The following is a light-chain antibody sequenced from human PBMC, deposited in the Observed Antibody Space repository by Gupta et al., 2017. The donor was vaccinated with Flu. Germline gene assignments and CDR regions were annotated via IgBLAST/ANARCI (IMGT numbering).Light chain of an antibody. V-gene: IGKV1-33*01. CDR2: AAS. Sequence: DIKRTKSPSSLSASVGDRVTITCQASQDISNFVNWYQQKPGKAPKLLIYAASNLERGVPTRFSGRGSGTHFIFTITSLQPEDIAAYYCQQDDDLPQTFGQGTKLQIK. J-gene: IGKJ2*01. CDR3: QQDDDLPQT. CDR1: QDISNF.